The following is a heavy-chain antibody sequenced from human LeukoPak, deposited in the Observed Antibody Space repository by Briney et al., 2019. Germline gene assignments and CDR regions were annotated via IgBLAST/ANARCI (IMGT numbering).Heavy chain of an antibody. CDR2: ISGSGGDR. CDR3: AKDRQRGNYFRNYYYYMDV. J-gene: IGHJ6*03. V-gene: IGHV3-23*01. Sequence: GGSLRLSCAASGFTFSDYYVSWIRQAPGKGLEWVSAISGSGGDRYYADSVKGRFTISRDNSKNTVYLQMNSLRVDDTAVYYCAKDRQRGNYFRNYYYYMDVWGKGTTVTVSS. CDR1: GFTFSDYY. D-gene: IGHD1-26*01.